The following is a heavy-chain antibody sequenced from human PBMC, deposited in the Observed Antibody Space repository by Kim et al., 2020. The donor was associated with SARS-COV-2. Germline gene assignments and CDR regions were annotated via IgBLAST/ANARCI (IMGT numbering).Heavy chain of an antibody. CDR2: IIHDGSQK. V-gene: IGHV3-30*18. Sequence: GGSLRLSCAASGFTFSNYGMHWVRQAPGKGLEWVAVIIHDGSQKFYTDSVKGRFTISRDNSKNTLSLQMNSLRDEDTATYYCAKGDRWPGPCHYWGQGTLVTVSS. J-gene: IGHJ4*02. CDR3: AKGDRWPGPCHY. CDR1: GFTFSNYG.